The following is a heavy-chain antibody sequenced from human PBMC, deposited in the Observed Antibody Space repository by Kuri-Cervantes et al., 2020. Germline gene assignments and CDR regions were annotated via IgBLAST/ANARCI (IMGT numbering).Heavy chain of an antibody. CDR1: GFTFSSYA. D-gene: IGHD3-10*01. Sequence: GGSLRLSCAASGFTFSSYAMHWVRQAPGKGLEWVALISYNGSKKYYADSVKGRFTISRDNSKNTLFLQMNSLRADDTAVYYCAKDKDYYGSGAIDYWGQGTLVTVS. CDR2: ISYNGSKK. J-gene: IGHJ4*02. V-gene: IGHV3-30-3*01. CDR3: AKDKDYYGSGAIDY.